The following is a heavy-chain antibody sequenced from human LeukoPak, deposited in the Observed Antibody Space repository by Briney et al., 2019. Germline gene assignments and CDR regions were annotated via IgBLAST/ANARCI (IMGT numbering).Heavy chain of an antibody. D-gene: IGHD1-20*01. CDR1: GGTFSSYT. Sequence: GASVKVSCKASGGTFSSYTMSWVRQAPGQGLEWMGRIIPILGIANYAQKFQGRVTITADKSTSTAYMELSSLRSEDTAVYYCARDREVTGTTVGLDYWGQGTLVTVSS. CDR2: IIPILGIA. V-gene: IGHV1-69*04. CDR3: ARDREVTGTTVGLDY. J-gene: IGHJ4*02.